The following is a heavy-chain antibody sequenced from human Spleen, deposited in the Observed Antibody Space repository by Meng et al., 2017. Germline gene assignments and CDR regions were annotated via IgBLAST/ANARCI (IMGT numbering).Heavy chain of an antibody. J-gene: IGHJ4*02. CDR2: MNPNSGNT. CDR1: GGTFSSYA. Sequence: ASVKVSCKASGGTFSSYAISWVRQAPGQGLEWMGWMNPNSGNTGYAQKFQGRVTMTRNTSISTAYMELSSLRSEDTAVYYCARLGLPAAGKLFGDYWGQGTLVTVSS. CDR3: ARLGLPAAGKLFGDY. D-gene: IGHD6-13*01. V-gene: IGHV1-8*02.